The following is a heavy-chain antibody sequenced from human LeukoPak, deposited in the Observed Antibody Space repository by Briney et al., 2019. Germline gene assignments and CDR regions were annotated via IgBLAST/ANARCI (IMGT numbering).Heavy chain of an antibody. CDR2: ISGSGNAI. D-gene: IGHD3-9*01. J-gene: IGHJ4*02. Sequence: GGSLRLSCAASGFTFSTNAMSWVRQAPGKGLEWLSTISGSGNAIYYADSVKGRFTISRDNAKNSLYLQMNSLRAEDTAVYYCAGSILTGYPNFDYWGQGTLVTVSS. CDR3: AGSILTGYPNFDY. V-gene: IGHV3-21*01. CDR1: GFTFSTNA.